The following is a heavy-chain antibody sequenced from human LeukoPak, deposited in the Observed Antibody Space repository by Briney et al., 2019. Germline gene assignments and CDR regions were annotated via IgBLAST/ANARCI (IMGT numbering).Heavy chain of an antibody. Sequence: GESLRISCKASGYSFTNYWIAWVRQKPGKGLEWMGIMHPGESEINYSPSFEGQVTISADTSISTAYLEWYSLKASDSAIYYCAKTIASLGSGARYFEPWGQGTMITVSS. V-gene: IGHV5-51*01. CDR3: AKTIASLGSGARYFEP. CDR1: GYSFTNYW. J-gene: IGHJ3*01. D-gene: IGHD5/OR15-5a*01. CDR2: MHPGESEI.